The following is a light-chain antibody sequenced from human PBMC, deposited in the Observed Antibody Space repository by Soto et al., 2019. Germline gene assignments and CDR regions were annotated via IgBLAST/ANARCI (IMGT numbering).Light chain of an antibody. J-gene: IGKJ3*01. V-gene: IGKV1-39*01. CDR3: QQNYSPPFT. CDR2: AAS. Sequence: DIQMTQSPSSLSASVGDRVTITCRASETISSYLNWYQQKPGKAPKVLIYAASSLQSGVPLRFSGRGSGTDFTLTISSLQPEDFATYYCQQNYSPPFTFGPGTLLDIK. CDR1: ETISSY.